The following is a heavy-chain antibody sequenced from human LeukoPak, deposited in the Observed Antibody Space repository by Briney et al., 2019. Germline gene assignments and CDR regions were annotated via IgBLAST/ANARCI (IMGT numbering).Heavy chain of an antibody. Sequence: PSETLSLTCAVYGGSFSGYYWRWLRQPPGKGLEWIGEINHSGSTNYNPSLKSRVTISVDTSKNQFSLKLSHVTAADTAVYYCARHMTTVSFKLFDPWGQGTLVTVSS. CDR1: GGSFSGYY. D-gene: IGHD4-17*01. CDR2: INHSGST. CDR3: ARHMTTVSFKLFDP. J-gene: IGHJ5*02. V-gene: IGHV4-34*01.